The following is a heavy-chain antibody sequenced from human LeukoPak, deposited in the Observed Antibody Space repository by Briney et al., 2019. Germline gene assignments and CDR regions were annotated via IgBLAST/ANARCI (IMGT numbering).Heavy chain of an antibody. D-gene: IGHD1-1*01. V-gene: IGHV1-18*01. CDR3: ARDRRNWISYYMDV. Sequence: ASVKVSCKASGYTFTSYGISWVRQAPGQGLEWMGWISAYSGNTNYAQKLQGRVTMTTDTSTSTAYMELRSLRSDDTAVYYCARDRRNWISYYMDVWGKGTTVTVSS. J-gene: IGHJ6*03. CDR2: ISAYSGNT. CDR1: GYTFTSYG.